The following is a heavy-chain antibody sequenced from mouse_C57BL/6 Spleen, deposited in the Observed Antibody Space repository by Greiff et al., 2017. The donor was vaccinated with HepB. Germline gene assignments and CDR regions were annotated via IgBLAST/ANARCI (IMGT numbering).Heavy chain of an antibody. V-gene: IGHV5-6*01. CDR3: ARQIYGSRNFEV. Sequence: EVKLQESGGDLVKPGGSLKLSCAASGFTFSSYGMSWVRQTPDKRLEWVATISSGGSYTYYPERVKGRFPISRDNAKNTLYLQMSSLKSEETAMYYCARQIYGSRNFEVGGTGTTVTVSS. J-gene: IGHJ1*03. CDR1: GFTFSSYG. D-gene: IGHD1-1*01. CDR2: ISSGGSYT.